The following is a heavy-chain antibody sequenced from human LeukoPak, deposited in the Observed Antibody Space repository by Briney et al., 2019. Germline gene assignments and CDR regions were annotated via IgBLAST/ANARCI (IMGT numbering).Heavy chain of an antibody. J-gene: IGHJ5*02. V-gene: IGHV4-38-2*02. Sequence: PSETLSLTCIVSGFSISSGYYWGWIRQPPGKGLDWIGIIYHSGSTYYNPSLKSRVTMSVDTSKNQFSLKLSSVTAADTAVYYCARRISGAWFDPWGQGTLVTVSS. CDR3: ARRISGAWFDP. CDR2: IYHSGST. CDR1: GFSISSGYY. D-gene: IGHD2-15*01.